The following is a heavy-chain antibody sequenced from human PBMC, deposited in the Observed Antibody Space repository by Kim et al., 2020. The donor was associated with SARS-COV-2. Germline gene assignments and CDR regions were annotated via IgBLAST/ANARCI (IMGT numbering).Heavy chain of an antibody. V-gene: IGHV4-39*07. J-gene: IGHJ3*02. Sequence: KSRVTISVDTSKNQFSLKLSSVTSADTAVYYCARFRFKSTYCGGDCSSRAFDIWGQGTMVTVSS. D-gene: IGHD2-21*02. CDR3: ARFRFKSTYCGGDCSSRAFDI.